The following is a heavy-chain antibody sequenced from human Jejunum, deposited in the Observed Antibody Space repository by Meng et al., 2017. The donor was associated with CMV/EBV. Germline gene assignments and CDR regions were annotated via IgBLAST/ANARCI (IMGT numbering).Heavy chain of an antibody. Sequence: HLLQYGVAVQKPCGSVLASSSSSDYTFAGKGVSWVRQAPAQELEWLAWLGAHDYDTSHAPKFQGRVTVTADRPTATAYMELRSLRSADTAVYYCARGTPGRSYSDYWGPGTLVTVSS. CDR1: DYTFAGKG. D-gene: IGHD3-10*01. CDR2: LGAHDYDT. CDR3: ARGTPGRSYSDY. V-gene: IGHV1-18*01. J-gene: IGHJ4*02.